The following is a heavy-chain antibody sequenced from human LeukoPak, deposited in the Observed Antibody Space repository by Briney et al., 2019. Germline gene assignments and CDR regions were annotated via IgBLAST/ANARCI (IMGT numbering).Heavy chain of an antibody. CDR2: ISSSSSYI. D-gene: IGHD6-13*01. CDR1: GFTFSSYS. CDR3: ARATYSSSSPIDY. V-gene: IGHV3-21*01. J-gene: IGHJ4*02. Sequence: PGGSLRLSCAASGFTFSSYSMNWVRQAPGKGLEWVSSISSSSSYIYYADSVKGRFTISRDNAKNSLYLQMNSLRAEDTAVYYCARATYSSSSPIDYWGQGTLVTVSS.